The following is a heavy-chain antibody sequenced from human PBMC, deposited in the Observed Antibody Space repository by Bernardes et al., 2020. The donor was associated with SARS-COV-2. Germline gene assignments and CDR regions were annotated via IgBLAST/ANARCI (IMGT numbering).Heavy chain of an antibody. J-gene: IGHJ6*02. Sequence: GGSLRLSCAASGFTFSSYWMSWVRQAPGKGLEWVANIKQDGSEKYYVDSVKGRFTISRDNAKNSLYLQMNSLRAEDTAVYYCARDNGSGWAPTYYYYGMDVWGQGTTVTVSS. CDR1: GFTFSSYW. D-gene: IGHD6-19*01. V-gene: IGHV3-7*01. CDR2: IKQDGSEK. CDR3: ARDNGSGWAPTYYYYGMDV.